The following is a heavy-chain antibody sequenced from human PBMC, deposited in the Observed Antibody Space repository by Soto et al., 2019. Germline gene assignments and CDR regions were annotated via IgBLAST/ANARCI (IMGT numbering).Heavy chain of an antibody. CDR2: ISGSGGST. CDR3: AKDRPITYYDFWSGQGGFDY. J-gene: IGHJ4*02. Sequence: TGGSLRLSCAASGFTFSSYAMSWVRQAPGKGLERVSAISGSGGSTYYADSVKGRFTISRDNSKNTLYLQMNSLRAEDTAVYYCAKDRPITYYDFWSGQGGFDYWGQGTLVTVSS. CDR1: GFTFSSYA. D-gene: IGHD3-3*01. V-gene: IGHV3-23*01.